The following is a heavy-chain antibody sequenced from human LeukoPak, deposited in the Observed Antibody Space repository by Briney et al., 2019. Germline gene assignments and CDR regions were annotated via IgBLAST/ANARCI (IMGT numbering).Heavy chain of an antibody. CDR1: GFTFSSYG. J-gene: IGHJ3*02. CDR3: AREYSSSRIDAFDI. Sequence: GRSLRLSCAASGFTFSSYGMHWVRQAPGKGLEWVAVISYDGSNKYYADSVKGRFTISRDNSKNTLYLQMNSLRAEDTAVYYCAREYSSSRIDAFDIWGQGTMVTVSS. D-gene: IGHD6-13*01. V-gene: IGHV3-30*19. CDR2: ISYDGSNK.